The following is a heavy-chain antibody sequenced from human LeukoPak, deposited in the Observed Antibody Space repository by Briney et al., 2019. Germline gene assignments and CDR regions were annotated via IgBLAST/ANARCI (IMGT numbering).Heavy chain of an antibody. V-gene: IGHV3-64*01. CDR3: ARDYCSSTSCYFDY. Sequence: GGSLRLSCAASGFTFSSYAMHWLRQAPGKGLEYVSAISSNGGSTYYANSVKGRFTISRDNSKNTLYLQMGSMRAEDMAVYYCARDYCSSTSCYFDYWGQGTLVTVSS. CDR1: GFTFSSYA. CDR2: ISSNGGST. D-gene: IGHD2-2*01. J-gene: IGHJ4*02.